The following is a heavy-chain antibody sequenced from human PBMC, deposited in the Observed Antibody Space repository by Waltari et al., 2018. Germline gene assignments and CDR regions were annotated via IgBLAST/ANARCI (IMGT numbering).Heavy chain of an antibody. CDR2: ISWDGGST. CDR3: AKGHRYYDFWSGYYPPDY. Sequence: EVQLVESGGVVVQPGGSLRLSCAASGFTFDDYTMHWVRQAPGKGLEWVPLISWDGGSTYYADSVKGRFTISRDNSKNSLYLQMNSLRTEDTALYYCAKGHRYYDFWSGYYPPDYWGQGTLVTVSS. CDR1: GFTFDDYT. J-gene: IGHJ4*02. V-gene: IGHV3-43*01. D-gene: IGHD3-3*01.